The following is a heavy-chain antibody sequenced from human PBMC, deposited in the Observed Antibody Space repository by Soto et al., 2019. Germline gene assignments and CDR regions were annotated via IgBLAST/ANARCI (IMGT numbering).Heavy chain of an antibody. CDR3: ASPDYDSWVASYTGPDY. CDR2: LRVYSGHT. CDR1: GYSFSSYV. V-gene: IGHV1-18*01. D-gene: IGHD3-3*01. Sequence: QVQLVQSGGEVKKPGASVKVSCKASGYSFSSYVITWVRQAPGRGLEWMGWLRVYSGHTHSAQKLQGRVIMTTDTSTSTAYMELRNLTSDDTAVYFCASPDYDSWVASYTGPDYWGQGTLVTVSS. J-gene: IGHJ4*02.